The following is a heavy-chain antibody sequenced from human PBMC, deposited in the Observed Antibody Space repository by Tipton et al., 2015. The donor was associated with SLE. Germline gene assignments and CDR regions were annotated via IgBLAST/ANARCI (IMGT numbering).Heavy chain of an antibody. V-gene: IGHV3-53*05. D-gene: IGHD3-10*01. J-gene: IGHJ6*02. CDR3: AREESGYYYYYYGMDV. CDR1: GFTVSSNY. CDR2: IYSGGST. Sequence: SLRLSCAASGFTVSSNYMSWVRQAPGKGLEWVSVIYSGGSTYYADSVKGRFTISRDNSKNTLYLQMNSLRDEDTAVYYCAREESGYYYYYYGMDVWGQGTTVTVSS.